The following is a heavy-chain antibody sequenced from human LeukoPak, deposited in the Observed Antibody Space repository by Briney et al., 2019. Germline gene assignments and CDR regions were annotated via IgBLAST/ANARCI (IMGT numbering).Heavy chain of an antibody. CDR2: ISGSGGST. CDR1: GFTFSSYA. J-gene: IGHJ4*02. Sequence: GSLRLSCAASGFTFSSYAMSWVRQAPGKGLEWVSAISGSGGSTYYADSVKGRFTISRDNAKNSLFLQMNSLRAEETAVYYCARVRCSSNSCFPDYWGQGTLVTVSS. V-gene: IGHV3-23*01. CDR3: ARVRCSSNSCFPDY. D-gene: IGHD2-15*01.